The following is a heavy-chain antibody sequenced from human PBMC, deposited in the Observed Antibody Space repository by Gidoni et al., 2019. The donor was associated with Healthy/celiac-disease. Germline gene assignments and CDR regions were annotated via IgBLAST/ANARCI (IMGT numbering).Heavy chain of an antibody. J-gene: IGHJ6*02. CDR1: GFTFSSYS. CDR2: ISSSSSTI. D-gene: IGHD2-15*01. V-gene: IGHV3-48*02. Sequence: EVQLVESGGGLVQPGGSLRLSCAASGFTFSSYSMHWVRQAPGKGLEWVSYISSSSSTIYYADSVKGRFTISRDNAKNSLYLQMNSLRDEDTAVYYCARDIGVVVAANPYYYYGMDVWGQGTTVTVSS. CDR3: ARDIGVVVAANPYYYYGMDV.